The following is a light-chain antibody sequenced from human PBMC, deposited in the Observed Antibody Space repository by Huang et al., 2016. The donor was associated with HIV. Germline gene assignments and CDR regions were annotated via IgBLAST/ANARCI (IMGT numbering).Light chain of an antibody. J-gene: IGKJ5*01. CDR1: ESVGRT. V-gene: IGKV3-15*01. CDR2: GAA. Sequence: ETVIMQSPATLSVSPGERVTLSCRASESVGRTLAWYQQRSGQAPRRLINGAATRAPGIPARFNGRGSGTEFTLTISSLQSEDLAVYYCQQYNNWPPVTFGQGTRLEIK. CDR3: QQYNNWPPVT.